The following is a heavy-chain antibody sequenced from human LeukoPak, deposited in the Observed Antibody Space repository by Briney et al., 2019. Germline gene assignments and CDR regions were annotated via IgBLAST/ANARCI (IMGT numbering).Heavy chain of an antibody. CDR2: IYYSGST. D-gene: IGHD3-10*01. V-gene: IGHV4-59*01. Sequence: SETLSLICTVSGGSISSYYWSWIRQPPGKGLERIGNIYYSGSTNYNPSLNSRVTISVDTSKNQFSLKVSSVTAADTAVYHCARAGRVYYGPDYWGQGTLVTVSS. J-gene: IGHJ4*02. CDR3: ARAGRVYYGPDY. CDR1: GGSISSYY.